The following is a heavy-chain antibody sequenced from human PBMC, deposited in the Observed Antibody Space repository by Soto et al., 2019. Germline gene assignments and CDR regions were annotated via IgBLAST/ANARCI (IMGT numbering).Heavy chain of an antibody. Sequence: EMQLVESGGGLVQPGGSLRLSCAASGLTFSSNWMHWVRQTPGKGLVWVSHISSDGSSTNYADSVKARFTISRDNAKNTLYLQMTRLRAEDTAVYYCARHGMDVWGQGTTVTVSS. CDR1: GLTFSSNW. CDR2: ISSDGSST. J-gene: IGHJ6*02. V-gene: IGHV3-74*01. CDR3: ARHGMDV.